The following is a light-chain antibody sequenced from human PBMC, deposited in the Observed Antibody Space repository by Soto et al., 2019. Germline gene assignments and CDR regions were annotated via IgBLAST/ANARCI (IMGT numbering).Light chain of an antibody. Sequence: QAVVTQPPSASGTPGQRVTISCSGSSSNIGSHTVNWYQHLPGTAPKLLIYINNQRPSGVPDRFSGSKSGTSASLAVSGLQSEDDADYYCEAWDDSLNGWVFGGGTQLTVL. CDR2: INN. CDR1: SSNIGSHT. V-gene: IGLV1-44*01. J-gene: IGLJ3*02. CDR3: EAWDDSLNGWV.